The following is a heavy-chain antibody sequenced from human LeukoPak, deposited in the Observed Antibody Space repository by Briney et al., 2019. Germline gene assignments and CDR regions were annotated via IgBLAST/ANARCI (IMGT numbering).Heavy chain of an antibody. Sequence: GGSLRLSCAASGFTFSSYAMGWVRQAPGKGLEWVSAISGSGGSTYYADSVKGRFTISRDNSKNTLYLQMNSLRAEDTAVYYCASGRPRLIDAFDIWGQGTMVTVSS. CDR3: ASGRPRLIDAFDI. V-gene: IGHV3-23*01. CDR1: GFTFSSYA. D-gene: IGHD1-26*01. CDR2: ISGSGGST. J-gene: IGHJ3*02.